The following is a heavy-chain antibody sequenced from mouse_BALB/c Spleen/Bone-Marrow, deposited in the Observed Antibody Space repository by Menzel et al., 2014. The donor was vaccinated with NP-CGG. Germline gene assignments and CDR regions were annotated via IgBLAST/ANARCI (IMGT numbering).Heavy chain of an antibody. CDR1: GFTFSSYG. V-gene: IGHV5-6*02. CDR3: ARRSDYDYFDY. CDR2: ISSGGSNT. D-gene: IGHD2-4*01. Sequence: EVKLMESGGDIVKPGRSLKLSCAASGFTFSSYGMSWVRQSPDKRLEWVATISSGGSNTFYPDNVKGRFTISRDNAKNTLYLQMSSLKSEDTAMYYCARRSDYDYFDYWGRGTTLTVSS. J-gene: IGHJ2*01.